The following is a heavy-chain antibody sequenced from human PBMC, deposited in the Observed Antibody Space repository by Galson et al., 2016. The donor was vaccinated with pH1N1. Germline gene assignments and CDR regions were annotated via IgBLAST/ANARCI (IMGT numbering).Heavy chain of an antibody. V-gene: IGHV1-46*01. CDR3: ARDLARRHDS. CDR1: GYTFTSFG. J-gene: IGHJ4*02. Sequence: SVKVSCKASGYTFTSFGITWVRQAPGQGLEWLGVIDPRGSTTTYAQTFQGSVSMTSDTSTSTVFMELSSLESDDTAIYYCARDLARRHDSWGQGTLVTVSS. CDR2: IDPRGSTT.